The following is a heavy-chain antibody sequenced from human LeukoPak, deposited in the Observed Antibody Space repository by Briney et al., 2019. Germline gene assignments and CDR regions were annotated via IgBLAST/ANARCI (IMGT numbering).Heavy chain of an antibody. Sequence: VASVKVSCKASGYTFTGYYTHWVRQAPGQGLEWMGWINPYSGATNYAQKFQGRVTMTRDTSISTAYMDLSSLKSDDTAVYYCARAHIGNDLFIDYWGQGTLVTVSS. CDR2: INPYSGAT. J-gene: IGHJ4*02. V-gene: IGHV1-2*02. CDR1: GYTFTGYY. CDR3: ARAHIGNDLFIDY. D-gene: IGHD2-21*01.